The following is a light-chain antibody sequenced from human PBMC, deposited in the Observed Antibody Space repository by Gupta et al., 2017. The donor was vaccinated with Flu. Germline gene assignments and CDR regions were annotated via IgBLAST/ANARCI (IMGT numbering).Light chain of an antibody. CDR3: QQRASCPPET. CDR1: QNIKTY. V-gene: IGKV3-11*01. CDR2: DAS. Sequence: EILLTQSPATLSLSPGERAALSCRASQNIKTYVAWYQQKPGQPPRLLIYDASNRATGVPVRFSGSGSGTDFTLTINSLEPEDFAIYYCQQRASCPPETFGRGTKVEMK. J-gene: IGKJ1*01.